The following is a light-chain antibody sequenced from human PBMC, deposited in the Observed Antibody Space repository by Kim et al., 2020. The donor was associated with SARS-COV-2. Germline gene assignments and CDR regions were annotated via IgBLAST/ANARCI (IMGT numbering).Light chain of an antibody. V-gene: IGKV4-1*01. CDR1: QSVLYSSKSKNY. CDR2: WAS. J-gene: IGKJ2*01. CDR3: QQYYSSPYT. Sequence: DIMMTQSPDSLAVSLGERATIDCKSSQSVLYSSKSKNYLSWYQQKPGQPPKLLIYWASARESGVPDRFSGSGSGTHFTLTISSLQAEDVAVYYCQQYYSSPYTFGQGTKLEI.